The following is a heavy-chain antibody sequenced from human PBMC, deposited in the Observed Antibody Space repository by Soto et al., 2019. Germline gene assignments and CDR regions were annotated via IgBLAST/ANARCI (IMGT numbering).Heavy chain of an antibody. CDR3: ARDAVAMDY. CDR1: EFTISSYA. D-gene: IGHD6-19*01. Sequence: XVSLRLSCAASEFTISSYAIHWVRQAPGKGLEWVAVISYDGSSKYNSDSVKGPFTISRDKSKNTVYLQMHSLTVEDTAVYYCARDAVAMDYWGRGTLVTVSS. CDR2: ISYDGSSK. J-gene: IGHJ4*02. V-gene: IGHV3-30-3*01.